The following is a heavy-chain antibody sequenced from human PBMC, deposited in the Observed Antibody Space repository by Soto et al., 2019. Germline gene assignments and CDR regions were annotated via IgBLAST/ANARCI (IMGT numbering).Heavy chain of an antibody. CDR3: ARGVGVVTFFDY. D-gene: IGHD3-3*01. J-gene: IGHJ4*02. Sequence: QVQLQESGPGLVKPSETLSLTCTVSGGSVSSGSYYWSWIRQPPGKGLEWIGYIYYSGSTNYNPSVGGRGRMSGDACRDQFSLKLSSVTAADTAVYYCARGVGVVTFFDYWGQGTLVTVSS. CDR2: IYYSGST. CDR1: GGSVSSGSYY. V-gene: IGHV4-61*01.